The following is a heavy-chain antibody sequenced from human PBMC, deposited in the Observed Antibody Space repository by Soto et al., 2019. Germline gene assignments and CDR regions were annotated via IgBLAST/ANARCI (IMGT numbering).Heavy chain of an antibody. V-gene: IGHV4-30-4*01. Sequence: SETLSLTCTISGGSISSGDYYWSWIRQPPGKGLEWIGYIYYSGSTYYNPSLKSRVTISVDTSKNQFSLKLSSVTAADTAVYYCARAPSVRGVIITIDYWGQGTLVTVS. CDR3: ARAPSVRGVIITIDY. J-gene: IGHJ4*02. CDR1: GGSISSGDYY. D-gene: IGHD3-10*01. CDR2: IYYSGST.